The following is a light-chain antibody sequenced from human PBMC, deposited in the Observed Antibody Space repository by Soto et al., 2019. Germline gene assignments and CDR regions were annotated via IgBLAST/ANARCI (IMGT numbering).Light chain of an antibody. CDR3: QQYNSYIT. Sequence: DIQMTQSPSTLSASVGDRVTITFRASQSISSWLAWYQQKPGKAPKLLIYDASSLESGVPSRFSGSGSGTEFTLTISSLQPDDFATYYCQQYNSYITFGQGTRREIK. CDR2: DAS. J-gene: IGKJ5*01. CDR1: QSISSW. V-gene: IGKV1-5*01.